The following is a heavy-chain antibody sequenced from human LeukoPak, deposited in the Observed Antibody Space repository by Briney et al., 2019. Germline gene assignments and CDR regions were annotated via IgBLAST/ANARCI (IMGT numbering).Heavy chain of an antibody. D-gene: IGHD4-17*01. V-gene: IGHV1-69*05. CDR2: IIPIFGTA. J-gene: IGHJ6*03. CDR3: ARVSGDYVDYYYYYMDV. Sequence: SVKVSCKASGGTFSSYAIRWVRQAPGQGLEWMGGIIPIFGTANYAQKFQGRVTITTDESTSTAYMELSSLRSEDTAVYYCARVSGDYVDYYYYYMDVWGKGTTVTVSS. CDR1: GGTFSSYA.